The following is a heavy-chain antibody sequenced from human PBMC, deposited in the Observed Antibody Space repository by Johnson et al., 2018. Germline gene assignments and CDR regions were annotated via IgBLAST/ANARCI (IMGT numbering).Heavy chain of an antibody. V-gene: IGHV3-30*04. Sequence: QVQLVETGGGVVQPGRSLRLSCAASGFTFSSYAMHWVRQAPGKGLESVAVISNDGRNKHYADSVKGRFTIPRDNSKNTRYLQMNSLTGEDTAVYYWARAARALTPIYYYMDVWGKGTTVTVSS. CDR3: ARAARALTPIYYYMDV. CDR2: ISNDGRNK. J-gene: IGHJ6*03. CDR1: GFTFSSYA.